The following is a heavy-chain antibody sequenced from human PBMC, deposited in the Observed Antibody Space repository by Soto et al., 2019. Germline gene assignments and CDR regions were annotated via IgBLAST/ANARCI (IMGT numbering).Heavy chain of an antibody. Sequence: ASVKVSCKASGYIFTNYDINWVRQATGQGLEYLGWINPNSGNTGYVQKFKGRVTMTRNTSINTAYMELNSLRSEDTAVYYCARDILFDYWGQGTLVTVSS. V-gene: IGHV1-8*01. CDR1: GYIFTNYD. CDR2: INPNSGNT. CDR3: ARDILFDY. D-gene: IGHD2-15*01. J-gene: IGHJ4*02.